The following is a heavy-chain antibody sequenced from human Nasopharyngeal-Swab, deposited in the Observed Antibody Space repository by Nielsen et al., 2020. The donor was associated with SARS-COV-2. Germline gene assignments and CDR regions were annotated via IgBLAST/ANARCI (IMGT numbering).Heavy chain of an antibody. V-gene: IGHV3-11*04. CDR3: ARGQTLDTAMVTVRYFDY. J-gene: IGHJ4*02. Sequence: WIRQPPGKGLEWLSYISSTGGIIYYADSVKGRFTISRDNSKNTLYLQMNSLRAEDTAVYYCARGQTLDTAMVTVRYFDYWGQGTLVTVSS. D-gene: IGHD5-18*01. CDR2: ISSTGGII.